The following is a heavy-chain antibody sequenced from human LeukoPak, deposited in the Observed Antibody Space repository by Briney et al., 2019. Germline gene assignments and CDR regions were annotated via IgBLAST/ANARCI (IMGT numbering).Heavy chain of an antibody. D-gene: IGHD3-22*01. CDR1: GYTFTGCY. CDR2: INPNSSGT. V-gene: IGHV1-2*06. Sequence: ASVKVSCKASGYTFTGCYMHWVRQAPGQGLEWMGRINPNSSGTNYAQKFQGRVTMTRDTSIRTAYMELSRLRSDDTAVYYCAAYDSSGYYYARGSLDYWGQGTLVTVSS. CDR3: AAYDSSGYYYARGSLDY. J-gene: IGHJ4*02.